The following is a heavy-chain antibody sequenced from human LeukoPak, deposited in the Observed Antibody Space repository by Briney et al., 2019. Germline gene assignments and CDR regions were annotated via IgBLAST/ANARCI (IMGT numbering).Heavy chain of an antibody. CDR3: ATDAHGSGSYYKPPRY. D-gene: IGHD3-10*01. J-gene: IGHJ4*02. Sequence: ASVKVSCKASGYTFTSYGISWVRQAPGQGLEWMGWISAYNGNTNYAQKFQGRVTMTEDTSTDTAYMELSSLRSEDTAVYYCATDAHGSGSYYKPPRYWGQGTLVTVSS. CDR2: ISAYNGNT. V-gene: IGHV1-18*01. CDR1: GYTFTSYG.